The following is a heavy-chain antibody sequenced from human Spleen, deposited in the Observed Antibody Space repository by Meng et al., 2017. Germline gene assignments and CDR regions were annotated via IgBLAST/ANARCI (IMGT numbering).Heavy chain of an antibody. CDR2: ISWNSGNI. J-gene: IGHJ4*02. V-gene: IGHV3-9*01. Sequence: GGSLRLSCTASGFTFSSYWMHWVRQAPGKGLEWVSAISWNSGNIGYADSVKGRFTISRDNAKNSLYLQMNSLKSEDTALYYCAKDRRWNGDFDYWGQGTLVTVSS. CDR1: GFTFSSYW. D-gene: IGHD1-1*01. CDR3: AKDRRWNGDFDY.